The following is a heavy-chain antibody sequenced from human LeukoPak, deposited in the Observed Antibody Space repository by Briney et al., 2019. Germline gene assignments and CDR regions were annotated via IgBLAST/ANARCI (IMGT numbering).Heavy chain of an antibody. J-gene: IGHJ6*02. CDR2: IYYSGSS. Sequence: SETLSLTCSVSGDSISGYYWSWIRQPPGKGLEWIGYIYYSGSSNYNPSLKSRVTISVDMSKKQFSLKLSSVTAADTAVYYCARFGYSYGMDVWGQGTTVTVSS. CDR3: ARFGYSYGMDV. CDR1: GDSISGYY. V-gene: IGHV4-59*01. D-gene: IGHD3-22*01.